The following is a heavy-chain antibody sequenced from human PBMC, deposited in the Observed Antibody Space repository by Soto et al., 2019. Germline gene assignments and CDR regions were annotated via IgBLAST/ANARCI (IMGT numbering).Heavy chain of an antibody. CDR1: GGTFSSYT. CDR3: ARNGESFIRGRVQEYYFDY. Sequence: QVQLVQSGAEVKKPGSSVKVSCKASGGTFSSYTISWVRQAPGQGLEWMGRIIPILGIANYAQKFQGRVTITAEKSTSTAYMELSSLRSEDTAVYYCARNGESFIRGRVQEYYFDYWGQGTLVTVSS. D-gene: IGHD3-10*01. J-gene: IGHJ4*02. V-gene: IGHV1-69*02. CDR2: IIPILGIA.